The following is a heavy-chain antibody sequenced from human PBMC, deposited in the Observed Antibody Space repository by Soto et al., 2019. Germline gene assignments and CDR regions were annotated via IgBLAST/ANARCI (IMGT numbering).Heavy chain of an antibody. CDR2: IYSGGST. D-gene: IGHD5-18*01. Sequence: WGSLRLSCAASGFTVSSNYMSWVRQAPGKGLEWVSVIYSGGSTYYADSVKGRFTISRDNSKNTLYLQMNSLRAEDTAVYYCATVDTAQRVYYYYGMDVWGQGTTVTVSS. CDR1: GFTVSSNY. J-gene: IGHJ6*02. V-gene: IGHV3-53*01. CDR3: ATVDTAQRVYYYYGMDV.